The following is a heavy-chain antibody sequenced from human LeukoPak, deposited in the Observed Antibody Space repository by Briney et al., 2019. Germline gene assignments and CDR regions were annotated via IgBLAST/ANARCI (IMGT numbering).Heavy chain of an antibody. CDR2: SIPIFGIA. V-gene: IGHV1-69*13. CDR3: ARGGRKIDY. D-gene: IGHD2-15*01. J-gene: IGHJ4*02. Sequence: SVKVSCKASGGTFTSYAISWVRQAPGQGLEWMGGSIPIFGIADYAQKFQGRGTISADEYTSTGSTCLWSLRTRGRGVYYCARGGRKIDYWGQGTLVTVSS. CDR1: GGTFTSYA.